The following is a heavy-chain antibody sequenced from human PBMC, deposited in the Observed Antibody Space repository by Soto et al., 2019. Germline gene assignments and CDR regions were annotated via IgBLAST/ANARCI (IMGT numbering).Heavy chain of an antibody. J-gene: IGHJ4*02. CDR3: AKDLQRFLEWGIGGFFDY. Sequence: EVQLLESGGGLVQPGGSLRLSCAASGFTFSSYAMSWVRQAPGKGLEWVSAISGSGGSTYYADSVKGRFTISRDNSKNTLDLQLNRLRAEDTAVYYCAKDLQRFLEWGIGGFFDYWGQGTLVTVSS. V-gene: IGHV3-23*01. CDR2: ISGSGGST. D-gene: IGHD3-3*01. CDR1: GFTFSSYA.